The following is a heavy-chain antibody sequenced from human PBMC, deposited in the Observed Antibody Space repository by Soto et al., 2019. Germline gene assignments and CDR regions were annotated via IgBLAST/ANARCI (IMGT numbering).Heavy chain of an antibody. V-gene: IGHV4-4*07. CDR1: GASLSNFY. D-gene: IGHD3-16*02. Sequence: QVQPQESGPGLVKPSETLSLTCTVSGASLSNFYWSWIRQPAGKGLEWIGRVFPSGNTNYNPSLKSRVTMSIDSSKNQFSLTLNSVTAADTAVYYCARGSLAMDYWGQGTLVIVSS. J-gene: IGHJ4*02. CDR2: VFPSGNT. CDR3: ARGSLAMDY.